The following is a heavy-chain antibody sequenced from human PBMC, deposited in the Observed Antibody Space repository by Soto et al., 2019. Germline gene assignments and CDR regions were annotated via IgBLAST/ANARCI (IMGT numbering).Heavy chain of an antibody. CDR2: ISYDGSNK. J-gene: IGHJ6*02. CDR3: AKAKIETGELPTRWAGYYSGMHX. D-gene: IGHD1-26*01. CDR1: GFTFSSYG. Sequence: GGSLRLSCAASGFTFSSYGMHWVRQAPGKGLEWVSVISYDGSNKYYADSVKVRFTISRDNSKNTLYLQMNSLRAEDTAVYYWAKAKIETGELPTRWAGYYSGMHXWGQVTTVTVS. V-gene: IGHV3-30*18.